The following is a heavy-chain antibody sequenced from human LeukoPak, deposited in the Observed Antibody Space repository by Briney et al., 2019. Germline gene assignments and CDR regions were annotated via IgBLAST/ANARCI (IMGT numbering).Heavy chain of an antibody. J-gene: IGHJ4*02. CDR3: ARGGSYHGY. V-gene: IGHV4-59*01. D-gene: IGHD1-26*01. CDR2: IYYSGTT. CDR1: GDSISGYY. Sequence: SETLSLTCTVSGDSISGYYWSWIRQPPGKGLEWIGNIYYSGTTNYNPSLKSRVTISVDTSKNQFSLKLSSVTAADTAIYYCARGGSYHGYWGQGTLVTVSS.